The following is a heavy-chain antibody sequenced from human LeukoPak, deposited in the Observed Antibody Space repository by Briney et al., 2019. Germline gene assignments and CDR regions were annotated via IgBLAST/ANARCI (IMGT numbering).Heavy chain of an antibody. V-gene: IGHV4-59*01. CDR1: GGSISSYY. J-gene: IGHJ2*01. CDR2: IYFTGST. Sequence: PSETLSLTCTVSGGSISSYYWSWIRQPAGKGLGWIGYIYFTGSTDYNPSLKSRVTISVDTSKNQVSLKLSSVTAADTAVYYCARSSTGYWNFDLWGRSTLVTVSA. CDR3: ARSSTGYWNFDL.